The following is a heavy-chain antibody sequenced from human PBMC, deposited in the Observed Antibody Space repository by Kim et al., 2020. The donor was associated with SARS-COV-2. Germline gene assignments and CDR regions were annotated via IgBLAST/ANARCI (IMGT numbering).Heavy chain of an antibody. Sequence: ASVKVSCKASGYTFTSYAMHWVRQAPGQRLEWMGWINAGNGNTKYSQKFQGRVTITRDTSASTAYMELSSLRSEDTAVYYCARDGDYYDSSIDYWGQGTLVTVSS. CDR3: ARDGDYYDSSIDY. CDR2: INAGNGNT. V-gene: IGHV1-3*01. D-gene: IGHD3-22*01. J-gene: IGHJ4*02. CDR1: GYTFTSYA.